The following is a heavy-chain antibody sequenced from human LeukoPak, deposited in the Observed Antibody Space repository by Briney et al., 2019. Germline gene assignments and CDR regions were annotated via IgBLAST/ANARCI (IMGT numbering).Heavy chain of an antibody. Sequence: GGSLRLSCAASGFTFSSYWMSWVRQAPGKGLEWVANIKQDGSEKYYVDSVKGRFTISRDNAKNSLYLQMNSLRAEDTAVYYCARATMIVVVLDAFDIWGQGTMVTVSS. J-gene: IGHJ3*02. D-gene: IGHD3-22*01. CDR2: IKQDGSEK. CDR1: GFTFSSYW. CDR3: ARATMIVVVLDAFDI. V-gene: IGHV3-7*01.